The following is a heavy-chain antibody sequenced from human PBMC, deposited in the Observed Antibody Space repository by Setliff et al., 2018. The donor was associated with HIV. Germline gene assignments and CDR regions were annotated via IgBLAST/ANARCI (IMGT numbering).Heavy chain of an antibody. CDR3: ARDSYDSSGYYYLRLGGEYYYGMDV. CDR2: ISYDGSNK. CDR1: GFTFSSYA. D-gene: IGHD3-22*01. V-gene: IGHV3-30*04. Sequence: QAGGSLRLSCAASGFTFSSYAMHWVRQAPGKGLEWVAVISYDGSNKYYADSVKGRFTISRDNSKNTLYLQMNSLRAEDTAVYYCARDSYDSSGYYYLRLGGEYYYGMDVWGQGTTVTVSS. J-gene: IGHJ6*02.